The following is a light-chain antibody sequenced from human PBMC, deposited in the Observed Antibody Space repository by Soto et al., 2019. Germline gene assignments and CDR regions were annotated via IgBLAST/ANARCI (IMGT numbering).Light chain of an antibody. CDR1: SSNLGAGYD. CDR2: GNR. CDR3: QAYDKTLTASF. J-gene: IGLJ2*01. V-gene: IGLV1-40*01. Sequence: QSVLTQPPSVSGDPGQRVTISCTGNSSNLGAGYDVHWYQQLPGTVPKLLIYGNRNRPSGVPDRFSGSKSGSSASLAITGLQVEEEADNSCQAYDKTLTASFFAGGTTLTVL.